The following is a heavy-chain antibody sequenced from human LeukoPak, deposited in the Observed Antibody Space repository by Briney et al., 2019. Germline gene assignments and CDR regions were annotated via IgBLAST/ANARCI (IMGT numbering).Heavy chain of an antibody. Sequence: SETLSLTCTVSGGSISSGDYYWSWIRQPAGKGLEWIGRISSSGSTNYNPSLKSRVTISVDTSKNQFSLKLSSVTAADTAVYYCARGSFWQVGATISFDYWGQGTLVTVSS. D-gene: IGHD1-26*01. V-gene: IGHV4-61*02. CDR2: ISSSGST. J-gene: IGHJ4*02. CDR1: GGSISSGDYY. CDR3: ARGSFWQVGATISFDY.